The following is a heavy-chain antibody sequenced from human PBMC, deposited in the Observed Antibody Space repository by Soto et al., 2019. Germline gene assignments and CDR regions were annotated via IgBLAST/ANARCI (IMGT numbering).Heavy chain of an antibody. CDR2: ISPDGGTT. CDR3: ARGQTWAHFEN. J-gene: IGHJ4*02. CDR1: GFTISNYA. Sequence: EVPLVESGGGLVQPGGSLRLSCVVSGFTISNYAMHWVRQAPGKGLEYVSGISPDGGTTYYANSVRGRFTISTDNSKSTLYLQMGSLRAEDLAVYYCARGQTWAHFENWGQGTLVTVSS. D-gene: IGHD1-26*01. V-gene: IGHV3-64*01.